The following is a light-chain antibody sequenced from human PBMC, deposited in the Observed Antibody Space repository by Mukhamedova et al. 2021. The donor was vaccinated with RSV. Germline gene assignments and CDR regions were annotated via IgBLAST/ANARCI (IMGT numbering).Light chain of an antibody. CDR1: SDVGGYNY. CDR2: DVS. V-gene: IGLV2-14*04. CDR3: SSYTSSSTWV. J-gene: IGLJ3*02. Sequence: SDVGGYNYVSWYQQHPGKASKLMIYDVSNRPSGVSNRFSGSKSGNTASLTISGLQAEDEADYYCSSYTSSSTWVFGGGTKLTVL.